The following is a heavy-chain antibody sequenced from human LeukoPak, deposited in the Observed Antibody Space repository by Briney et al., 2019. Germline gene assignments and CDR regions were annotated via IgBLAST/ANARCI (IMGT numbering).Heavy chain of an antibody. CDR1: GGSISSYY. D-gene: IGHD4-11*01. V-gene: IGHV4-59*01. CDR3: ARDIRYSNYVGYYYYYGMDV. CDR2: IYYSGST. Sequence: SETLSLTCPVSGGSISSYYWSWIRQPPGKGLEWIGYIYYSGSTNYNPSLKSRVTISVDTSKNQFSLKLSSVTAADTAVYYCARDIRYSNYVGYYYYYGMDVWGQGTTVTVSS. J-gene: IGHJ6*02.